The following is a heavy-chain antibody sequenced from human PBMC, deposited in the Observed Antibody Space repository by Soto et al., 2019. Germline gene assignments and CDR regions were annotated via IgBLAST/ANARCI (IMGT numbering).Heavy chain of an antibody. D-gene: IGHD6-6*01. CDR2: IIPIFGTA. Sequence: QVQLVQSGAEVKKPGSSVKVSCKASGGTFSSYAISWVRKAPGQGLEWMGGIIPIFGTANYAQKFQGRVTITADESTSTAYMELSSLRSEDAAVYYCASLETGIAAPSFDYWGQGTLVTVSS. V-gene: IGHV1-69*01. CDR1: GGTFSSYA. J-gene: IGHJ4*02. CDR3: ASLETGIAAPSFDY.